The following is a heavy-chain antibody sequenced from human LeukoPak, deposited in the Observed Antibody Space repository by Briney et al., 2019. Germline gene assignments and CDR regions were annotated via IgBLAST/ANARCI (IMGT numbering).Heavy chain of an antibody. CDR3: ARDGPIMTYYDFWSGYLDV. CDR1: GFTFSSYW. J-gene: IGHJ6*04. D-gene: IGHD3-3*01. V-gene: IGHV3-7*01. Sequence: PGGSLRLSCAASGFTFSSYWMSWVRQAPGKGLEWVANIKQDGSEKYYVDSVKGRFTISRDNAKNSLYLQMNSLRAEDTAVYYCARDGPIMTYYDFWSGYLDVWGKGTTVTVSS. CDR2: IKQDGSEK.